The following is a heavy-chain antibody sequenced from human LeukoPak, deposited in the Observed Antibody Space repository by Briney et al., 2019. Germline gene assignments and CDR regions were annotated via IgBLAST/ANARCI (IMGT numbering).Heavy chain of an antibody. D-gene: IGHD3/OR15-3a*01. CDR1: GFSLSSYA. Sequence: GGSLRLSCAASGFSLSSYAIHWVRQAPGKGLEWVAIISYDGSKKYYADSVKGRFTISRDNSKNTLYLQMNSLRAEDTAVYYCAGLSADWYRNLDYWGQGTLVTVSS. CDR2: ISYDGSKK. V-gene: IGHV3-30*04. J-gene: IGHJ4*02. CDR3: AGLSADWYRNLDY.